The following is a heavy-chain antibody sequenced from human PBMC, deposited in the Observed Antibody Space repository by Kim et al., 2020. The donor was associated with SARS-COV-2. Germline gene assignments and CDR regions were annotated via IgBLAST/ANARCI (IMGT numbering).Heavy chain of an antibody. J-gene: IGHJ4*02. Sequence: GGSLRLSCAASGFTFSSYGMHWVRQAPGKGLEWLAVISYDGSNKYYADSVKGRFTISRDNSKNTLYLQMNSLRAEDTAVYYCAKSGSIAARPSGFDYWGQGTLVTVSS. D-gene: IGHD6-6*01. V-gene: IGHV3-30*18. CDR1: GFTFSSYG. CDR3: AKSGSIAARPSGFDY. CDR2: ISYDGSNK.